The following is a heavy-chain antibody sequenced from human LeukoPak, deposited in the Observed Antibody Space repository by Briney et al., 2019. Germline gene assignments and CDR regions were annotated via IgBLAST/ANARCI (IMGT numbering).Heavy chain of an antibody. V-gene: IGHV1-2*02. D-gene: IGHD6-19*01. Sequence: GASVKVSCKASGYNFTSYYINWVRQAPGLGLEWMGWIDPHNGDTNYAQEFPGRVTMTSDTSLGTAYMEMTTLSSDDTAVYYCTRGGQWLELDLWGQGTLVTVSS. J-gene: IGHJ5*02. CDR1: GYNFTSYY. CDR2: IDPHNGDT. CDR3: TRGGQWLELDL.